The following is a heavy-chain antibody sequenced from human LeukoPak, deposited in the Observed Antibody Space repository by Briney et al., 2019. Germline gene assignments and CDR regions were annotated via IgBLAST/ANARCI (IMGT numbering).Heavy chain of an antibody. V-gene: IGHV3-15*07. CDR3: TTGIRGD. CDR2: IASKTDGGAA. Sequence: GGSLRLSCSASGLTVTNAWMNWVRQAPGEGLDWVGRIASKTDGGAADYAAPVKGRFTISRDDSKNTLNLQMNSLKAEDTAVYYCTTGIRGDWGQGTLVTVSS. CDR1: GLTVTNAW. D-gene: IGHD3-10*01. J-gene: IGHJ4*02.